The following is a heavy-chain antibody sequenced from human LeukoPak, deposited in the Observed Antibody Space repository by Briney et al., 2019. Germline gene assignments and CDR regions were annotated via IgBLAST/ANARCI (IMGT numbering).Heavy chain of an antibody. CDR3: ARGAIAYGYSGYDYHDY. CDR2: ISYDGSYK. D-gene: IGHD5-12*01. CDR1: GFTFSDYY. Sequence: GGSLRLSCAASGFTFSDYYMSWIRQAPGKGLEWVAFISYDGSYKYYGDSVKGRFTISRDNSKNTLYLQMSSLRVEDTAVYYCARGAIAYGYSGYDYHDYWGQGTQVTVSS. J-gene: IGHJ4*02. V-gene: IGHV3-30-3*01.